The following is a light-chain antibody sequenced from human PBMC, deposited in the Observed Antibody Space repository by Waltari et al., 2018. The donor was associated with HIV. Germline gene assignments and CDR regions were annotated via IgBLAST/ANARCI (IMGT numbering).Light chain of an antibody. J-gene: IGLJ2*01. CDR3: AAWDANLNGRL. Sequence: QSVLTQSPSASGTPGQRVTISCSGSISNIGGNTVSWYQHLPGTAPKLLIYSNNQRPSGVPDRFSGSKSGTAASLAISGLQSEDEADYYCAAWDANLNGRLFGGGTKLTVL. V-gene: IGLV1-44*01. CDR1: ISNIGGNT. CDR2: SNN.